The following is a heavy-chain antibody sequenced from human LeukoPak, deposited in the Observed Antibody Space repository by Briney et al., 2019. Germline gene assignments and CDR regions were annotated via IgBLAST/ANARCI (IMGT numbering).Heavy chain of an antibody. CDR1: GGSMVPYY. J-gene: IGHJ6*03. V-gene: IGHV4-4*07. CDR3: ARQGRIPGHAVPVPDGPATEYSYYMDV. CDR2: IYIGGGT. Sequence: SETLSLTCTVSGGSMVPYYWSWVRQPAGKGLEWLGHIYIGGGTKYNPSLKSRVTVSIDRSMNQFSLGLTSVTAADTAVYYCARQGRIPGHAVPVPDGPATEYSYYMDVWGNGTTVTVSS. D-gene: IGHD4-11*01.